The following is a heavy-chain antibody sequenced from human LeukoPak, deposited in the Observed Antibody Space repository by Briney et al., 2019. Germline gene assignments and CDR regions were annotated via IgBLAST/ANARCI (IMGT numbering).Heavy chain of an antibody. D-gene: IGHD3-22*01. CDR3: ARGGRYYYDSSGYQPLDY. CDR1: GYTFTGYY. V-gene: IGHV1-2*02. J-gene: IGHJ4*02. Sequence: ASVKVSCKASGYTFTGYYMHWVRQAPGQGLEWMGWINPNSGGTNYAQKFQGRVTMTRDTSISTAYMELSRLRSDDAAVYYCARGGRYYYDSSGYQPLDYWGQGTLVTVSS. CDR2: INPNSGGT.